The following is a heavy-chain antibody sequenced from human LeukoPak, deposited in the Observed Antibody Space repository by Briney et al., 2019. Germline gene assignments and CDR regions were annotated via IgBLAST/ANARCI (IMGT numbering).Heavy chain of an antibody. CDR3: ARGGRGGSNHFDY. V-gene: IGHV1-18*01. D-gene: IGHD1-26*01. Sequence: ASVKVSSTASGYTFTTSGITWVRQAPGQGLEWMGWISGYNGNTKYGQDFQGRVTMTTDTSTTTAYMELRSLRSADTAVYYCARGGRGGSNHFDYWGQGTLVTVSS. J-gene: IGHJ4*02. CDR2: ISGYNGNT. CDR1: GYTFTTSG.